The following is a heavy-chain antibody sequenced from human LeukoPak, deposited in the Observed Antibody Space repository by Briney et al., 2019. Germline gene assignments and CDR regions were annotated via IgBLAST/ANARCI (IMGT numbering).Heavy chain of an antibody. Sequence: SETLSLTCSVSGGSISSYYWSWIRQPPGKGLEWIGYIYTSGSTNYNPSLKSRVTISVDTSKNQFSLKLSSVTAADTAVYYCARRWVAAAGTRWFDPWGQGTLVTVSS. CDR3: ARRWVAAAGTRWFDP. V-gene: IGHV4-4*09. J-gene: IGHJ5*02. D-gene: IGHD6-13*01. CDR2: IYTSGST. CDR1: GGSISSYY.